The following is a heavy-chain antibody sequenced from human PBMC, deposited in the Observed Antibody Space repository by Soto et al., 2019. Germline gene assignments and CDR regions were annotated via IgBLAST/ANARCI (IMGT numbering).Heavy chain of an antibody. D-gene: IGHD3-3*01. V-gene: IGHV4-34*01. CDR3: ATRITVFGLLIPPFDP. CDR1: GGSVNRYY. J-gene: IGHJ5*02. Sequence: SETRSLTWAVYGGSVNRYYWNWILQPPGKGLEWIGEINHTGGTHYNPSLKSRVTMSVDTSKNQFPLRLSSVTAADTAIYYCATRITVFGLLIPPFDPWGQGTQVTVSS. CDR2: INHTGGT.